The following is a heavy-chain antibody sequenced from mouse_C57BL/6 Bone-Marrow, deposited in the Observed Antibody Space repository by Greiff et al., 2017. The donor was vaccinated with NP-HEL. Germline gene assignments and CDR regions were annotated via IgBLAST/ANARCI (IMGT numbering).Heavy chain of an antibody. D-gene: IGHD1-1*01. CDR2: IYPRSGNT. Sequence: QVQLKQSGAELARPGASVKLSCKASGYTFTSYGISWVKQRTGQGLEWIGEIYPRSGNTYYNEKFKGKATLTADKSSSTAYMELRSLTSEDSAVYFCARLPYYYGSSYSFDYWGQGTTLTVSS. V-gene: IGHV1-81*01. J-gene: IGHJ2*01. CDR1: GYTFTSYG. CDR3: ARLPYYYGSSYSFDY.